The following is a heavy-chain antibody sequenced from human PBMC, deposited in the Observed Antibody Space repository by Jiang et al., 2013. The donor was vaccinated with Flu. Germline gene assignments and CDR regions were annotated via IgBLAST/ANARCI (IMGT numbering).Heavy chain of an antibody. Sequence: LLKPSETLSLTCAVYGGSFSGYYWSWIRQPPGKGLEWIGEINHSGSTNYNPSLKSRVTISVDTSKNQFSLKLSSVTAADTAVYYCASPIGIAAAGFDYWGQGTLVTVSS. V-gene: IGHV4-34*01. CDR3: ASPIGIAAAGFDY. D-gene: IGHD6-13*01. J-gene: IGHJ4*02. CDR1: GGSFSGYY. CDR2: INHSGST.